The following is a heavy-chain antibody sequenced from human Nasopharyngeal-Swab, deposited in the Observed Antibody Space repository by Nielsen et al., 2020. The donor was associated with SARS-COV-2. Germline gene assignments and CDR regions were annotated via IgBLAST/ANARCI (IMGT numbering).Heavy chain of an antibody. CDR2: IYYSRST. V-gene: IGHV4-31*03. J-gene: IGHJ6*02. CDR3: ARGQGSSWGLGYGMDV. D-gene: IGHD6-13*01. CDR1: GGSLSSGGYC. Sequence: SETLSPTCTLSGGSLSSGGYCWSWIRHHPGKGLEWSGDIYYSRSTYYNPSHNCRVTISVDTSQNQFSLKLSSVTAADTAVYYCARGQGSSWGLGYGMDVWGQGTTVTVSS.